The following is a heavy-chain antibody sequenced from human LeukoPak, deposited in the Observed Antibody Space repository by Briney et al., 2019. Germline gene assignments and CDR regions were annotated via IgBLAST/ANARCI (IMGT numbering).Heavy chain of an antibody. CDR2: ISSSGSFI. Sequence: GGSLRLSCAASGFTFSDYYMSWIRQAPGKVLEWVSHISSSGSFIYYADSVKGRFTIPRDNTKNSLDLQMNSLRVVDTAIYYCARAGGSGYSYGLDYWGQGILVTVSS. J-gene: IGHJ4*02. CDR3: ARAGGSGYSYGLDY. CDR1: GFTFSDYY. V-gene: IGHV3-11*04. D-gene: IGHD5-18*01.